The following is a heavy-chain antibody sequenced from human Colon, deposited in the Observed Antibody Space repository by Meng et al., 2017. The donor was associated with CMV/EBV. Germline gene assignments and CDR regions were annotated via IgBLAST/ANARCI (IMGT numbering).Heavy chain of an antibody. D-gene: IGHD6-13*01. CDR2: TYYRSTWYN. CDR1: GDRVSSNDAT. J-gene: IGHJ4*02. Sequence: HLHETGSVLVTHVQLLVLACAFFGDRVSSNDATWNWIRQSPSGGLEWLGRTYYRSTWYNDYAESVRSRISINPDTSKNHFSLQLNSVTPEDTAMYYCVRLRGNSWLDYWGQGTLVTVSS. V-gene: IGHV6-1*01. CDR3: VRLRGNSWLDY.